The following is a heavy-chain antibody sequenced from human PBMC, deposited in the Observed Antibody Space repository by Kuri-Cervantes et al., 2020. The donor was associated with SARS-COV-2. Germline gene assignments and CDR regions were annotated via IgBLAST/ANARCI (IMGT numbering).Heavy chain of an antibody. Sequence: GGTLSLSCAASGFTFSSYDMHWVRQATGKGLEWVSAIGNAGDTYYPGSVKGRFTISRENAKNSLYLQMNSLRAGDTAVYYCAKKDSGGSSGTAYYYFGMDVWGQGTTVTVSS. D-gene: IGHD1-26*01. CDR2: IGNAGDT. V-gene: IGHV3-13*01. CDR1: GFTFSSYD. CDR3: AKKDSGGSSGTAYYYFGMDV. J-gene: IGHJ6*02.